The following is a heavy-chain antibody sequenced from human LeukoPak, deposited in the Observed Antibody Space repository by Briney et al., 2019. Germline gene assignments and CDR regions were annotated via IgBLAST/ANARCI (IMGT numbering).Heavy chain of an antibody. V-gene: IGHV4-59*01. CDR3: ARVGEQLALYYMDV. CDR2: IYYSGST. J-gene: IGHJ6*03. D-gene: IGHD6-13*01. Sequence: PSETLSLTCTVSGGSISSYYWRWIRQPPGKGLEWIGYIYYSGSTNYNPSLKSRVTISVDTSKNQFSLKLSSVTAADTAVYYCARVGEQLALYYMDVWGKGTTVTVSS. CDR1: GGSISSYY.